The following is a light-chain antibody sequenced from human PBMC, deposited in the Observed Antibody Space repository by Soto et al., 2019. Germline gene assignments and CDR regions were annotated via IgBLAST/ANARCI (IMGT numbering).Light chain of an antibody. CDR2: EAS. V-gene: IGKV1-5*03. CDR1: QSTSTW. J-gene: IGKJ1*01. Sequence: DIQMTQSPSTLSASVGDRVTITCRASQSTSTWLAWYQQRPGKTPKLLISEASKLESGVPSRFSGSGSGTEFTLTISSLQPDDFATYYCQQYRTYPYAFGQGTKVEIK. CDR3: QQYRTYPYA.